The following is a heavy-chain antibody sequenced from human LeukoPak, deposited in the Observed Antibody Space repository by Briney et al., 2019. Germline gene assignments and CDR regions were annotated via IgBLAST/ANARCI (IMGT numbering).Heavy chain of an antibody. CDR2: ISSSSSYI. J-gene: IGHJ4*02. V-gene: IGHV3-21*01. CDR3: ARDPIYGSGSYEGDY. CDR1: GFTFRIYI. Sequence: GGSLRLSCAASGFTFRIYIMNWLRQAPGKGLEWVSSISSSSSYIYYADSVKGRFTISRDNAKNSLYLQMNSLRAEDTAVYYCARDPIYGSGSYEGDYWGQGTLVTVSS. D-gene: IGHD3-10*01.